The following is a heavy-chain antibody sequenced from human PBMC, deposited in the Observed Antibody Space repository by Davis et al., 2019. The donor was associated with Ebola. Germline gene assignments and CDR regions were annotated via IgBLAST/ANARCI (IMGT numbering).Heavy chain of an antibody. J-gene: IGHJ3*01. CDR3: ARSGMTQDAFNV. V-gene: IGHV7-4-1*02. CDR2: INTDSGNQ. Sequence: ASVQVSCKASGYTFTTYAMNCVRQAPGQGLEWMGWINTDSGNQTYAQGFTGRFVFSLDTSVSTTYLQISSLKAEDTAGYFCARSGMTQDAFNVWGQGTMVTVSS. D-gene: IGHD2-15*01. CDR1: GYTFTTYA.